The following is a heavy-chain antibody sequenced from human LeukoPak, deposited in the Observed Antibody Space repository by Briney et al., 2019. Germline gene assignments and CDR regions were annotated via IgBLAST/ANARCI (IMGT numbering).Heavy chain of an antibody. J-gene: IGHJ4*02. D-gene: IGHD4-17*01. CDR3: ARGRFGDYY. CDR1: GFTFDDYG. Sequence: PGGSLRLSCAASGFTFDDYGMSWVRRAPGQGLVWVSRINSDGSSTSYADSVKGRFTTSRDNGKNTQYLQMNRLRAEGTAVYYCARGRFGDYYWGQGTLVTVSS. CDR2: INSDGSST. V-gene: IGHV3-74*01.